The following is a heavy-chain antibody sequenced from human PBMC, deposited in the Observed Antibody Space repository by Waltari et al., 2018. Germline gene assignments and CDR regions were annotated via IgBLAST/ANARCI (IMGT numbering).Heavy chain of an antibody. Sequence: QVQLQESGPGLVEPSETLSLTCTVSGGSIRTYYWIWIRQPPGKGLEYIGYIYYSGSTDYNPSLKSRVTISIDTSKNQFSLKLSSVTAADTAVYYCARWKSTGSMVWFDPWGQGTLVTVSS. CDR3: ARWKSTGSMVWFDP. V-gene: IGHV4-59*01. D-gene: IGHD1-1*01. J-gene: IGHJ5*02. CDR1: GGSIRTYY. CDR2: IYYSGST.